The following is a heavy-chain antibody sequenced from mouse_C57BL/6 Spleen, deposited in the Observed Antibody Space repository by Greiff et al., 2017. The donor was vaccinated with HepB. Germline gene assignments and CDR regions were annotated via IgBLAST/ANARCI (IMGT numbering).Heavy chain of an antibody. CDR2: IYPGDGDT. CDR3: ARCYSRRDYAMDY. D-gene: IGHD2-12*01. J-gene: IGHJ4*01. V-gene: IGHV1-80*01. Sequence: QVHVKQSGAELVKPGASVKISCKASGYAFSSYWMNWVKQRPGKGLEWIGQIYPGDGDTNYNGKFKGKATLTADKSSSTAYMQLSSLTSEDSAVYFCARCYSRRDYAMDYWGQGTSVTVSS. CDR1: GYAFSSYW.